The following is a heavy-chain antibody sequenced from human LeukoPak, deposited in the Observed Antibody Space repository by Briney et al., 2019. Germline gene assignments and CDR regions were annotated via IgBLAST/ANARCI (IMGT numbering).Heavy chain of an antibody. CDR1: AFTFRNYA. J-gene: IGHJ4*02. D-gene: IGHD3-3*01. Sequence: GGSLRLSCAASAFTFRNYAMHWLRQAPGKGLEWVANINQDGSEMYYVASVKGRFTISRDNAKNSLYLQMNSLRAEDTAVYFCASLAMDDLWSGYYFDNWGQGTLVTVSS. V-gene: IGHV3-7*01. CDR3: ASLAMDDLWSGYYFDN. CDR2: INQDGSEM.